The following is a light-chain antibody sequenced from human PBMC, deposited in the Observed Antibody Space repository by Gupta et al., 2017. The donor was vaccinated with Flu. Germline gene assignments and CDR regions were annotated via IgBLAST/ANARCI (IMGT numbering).Light chain of an antibody. CDR2: ASY. V-gene: IGKV1-39*01. J-gene: IGKJ4*01. CDR1: QSISSY. Sequence: PSSLSASVGDIVTITCLASQSISSYLNWYQQKPGKAPKLLIYASYSLQSGVPSGFSGSGSGTEFTLTISRLQPEDFATYYCQQTFSTPTTFGWGTKVEIK. CDR3: QQTFSTPTT.